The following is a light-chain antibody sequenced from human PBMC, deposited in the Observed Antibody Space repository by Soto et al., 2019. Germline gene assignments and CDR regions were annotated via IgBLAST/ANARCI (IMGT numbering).Light chain of an antibody. J-gene: IGKJ1*01. CDR3: QQFGGSLTWT. Sequence: EIVLTQSPGTLSLSPGERATLSCRASQSVISSCLAWYQQKPGQAPRLLIYGASSRATGIPDRFSGSGSGTDFTLTISRLEPEDCAVYYCQQFGGSLTWTFGQGTKVDNK. V-gene: IGKV3-20*01. CDR1: QSVISSC. CDR2: GAS.